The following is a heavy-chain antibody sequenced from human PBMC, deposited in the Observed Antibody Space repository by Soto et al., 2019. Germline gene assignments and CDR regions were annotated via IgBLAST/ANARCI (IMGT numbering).Heavy chain of an antibody. V-gene: IGHV3-23*01. Sequence: EVQLLESGGGLVQPGGSLRLSCAASGFTFSSYAMSWVRQAPGKGLEWVSAISGSGGSTYYADSVKGRFTISRDNSKNTLYLQMNSLRAEDTAVYYCAKDLLWTARREPYYYYGMDVWGQGTTVTVSS. CDR1: GFTFSSYA. CDR3: AKDLLWTARREPYYYYGMDV. D-gene: IGHD6-6*01. J-gene: IGHJ6*02. CDR2: ISGSGGST.